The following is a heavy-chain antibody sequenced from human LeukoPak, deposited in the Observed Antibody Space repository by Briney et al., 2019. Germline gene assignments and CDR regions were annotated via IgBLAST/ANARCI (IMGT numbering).Heavy chain of an antibody. CDR3: AELGITMIGGV. V-gene: IGHV3-48*03. D-gene: IGHD3-10*02. Sequence: GGSLRLSCAASGFTFSSYEMNWVRQAPGKGLEWVSYISSSGSTIYYADSVKGRFTVSGDNAKNSLYLQMNSLRAEDTAVYYCAELGITMIGGVWGKGTTVTISS. CDR1: GFTFSSYE. J-gene: IGHJ6*04. CDR2: ISSSGSTI.